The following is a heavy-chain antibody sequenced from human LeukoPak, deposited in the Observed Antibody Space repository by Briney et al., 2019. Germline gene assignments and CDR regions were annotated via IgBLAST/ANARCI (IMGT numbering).Heavy chain of an antibody. J-gene: IGHJ4*02. CDR1: GGSISSGNYY. V-gene: IGHV4-61*02. D-gene: IGHD5-24*01. CDR2: IYTSGST. CDR3: ARGRDGYNFLNRGEYYYFDY. Sequence: PSETLSLTCTVSGGSISSGNYYWNWVRQPAGKGLEWIGRIYTSGSTIYNPSLKSRVTISVDTSKNQFSLKLNSVTAADTAVYYCARGRDGYNFLNRGEYYYFDYWGQGTLVTVSS.